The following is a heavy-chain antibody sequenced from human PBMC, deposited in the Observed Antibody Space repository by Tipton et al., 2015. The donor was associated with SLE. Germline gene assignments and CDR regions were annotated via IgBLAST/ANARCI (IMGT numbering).Heavy chain of an antibody. CDR1: GGSITSTTFW. V-gene: IGHV4-39*01. D-gene: IGHD6-13*01. Sequence: TLSLTCTVSGGSITSTTFWWGWIRQPPGKHLEWIGSILYAGGTTYYNPSLKSRVAIDIDASKNQFSVRLTSVTAADTAIYYCARSKDGAADYWGRGTLVTVSS. J-gene: IGHJ4*02. CDR2: ILYAGGTT. CDR3: ARSKDGAADY.